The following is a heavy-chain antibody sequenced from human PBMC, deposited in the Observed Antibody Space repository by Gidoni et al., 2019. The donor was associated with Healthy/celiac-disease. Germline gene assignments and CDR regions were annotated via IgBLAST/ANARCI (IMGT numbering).Heavy chain of an antibody. V-gene: IGHV3-49*04. D-gene: IGHD4-17*01. CDR3: TRDNDDYGDYYGMDV. CDR1: GFTFGAYA. Sequence: EVQLVESGGGLVQPGRSLRLSCTASGFTFGAYAMRWVRQAPGKGLEWVGFIRSKAYGGTTEYAASVKGRFTISRDDSKSIADLQMNSLKTEDTAVYYCTRDNDDYGDYYGMDVWGQGTTVTVSS. CDR2: IRSKAYGGTT. J-gene: IGHJ6*02.